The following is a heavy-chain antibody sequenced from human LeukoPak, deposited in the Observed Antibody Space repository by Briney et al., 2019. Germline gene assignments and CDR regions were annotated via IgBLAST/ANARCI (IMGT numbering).Heavy chain of an antibody. V-gene: IGHV3-30*02. CDR3: AKDKVALTGGRVHV. CDR2: IRYDGSNK. D-gene: IGHD7-27*01. Sequence: GGSLRLSCAASGFTFSRYGMHWVRQAPGKGLEGVAFIRYDGSNKYYADSVKGRFTISRDNSKNTLYLQMNSLRAEDTAVYYCAKDKVALTGGRVHVWGKGTTVTVSS. CDR1: GFTFSRYG. J-gene: IGHJ6*04.